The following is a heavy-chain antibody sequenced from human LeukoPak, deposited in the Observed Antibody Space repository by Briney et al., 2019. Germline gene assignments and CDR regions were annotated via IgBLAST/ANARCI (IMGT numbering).Heavy chain of an antibody. D-gene: IGHD1-26*01. V-gene: IGHV1-69*05. CDR1: GGTFSSYA. CDR2: IIPIFGTA. Sequence: SVKVSCKASGGTFSSYAISWVRQAPGQGLEWMGGIIPIFGTANYAQKFQGRVTITTDESTSTAYMELSSLRSEDTAVYYCASPYSWSYYAFDIWGQGTMVTVSS. CDR3: ASPYSWSYYAFDI. J-gene: IGHJ3*02.